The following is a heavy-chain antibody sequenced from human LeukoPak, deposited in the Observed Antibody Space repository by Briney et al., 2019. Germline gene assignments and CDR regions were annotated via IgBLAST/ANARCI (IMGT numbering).Heavy chain of an antibody. CDR3: ARDISGLRGIDP. V-gene: IGHV4-59*01. Sequence: SETLSLTCTVSGGSISSYYWSWIRQPPGKGLEWIGYIYYSGSTNYNPSLKSRVTISVDTSKNQFSLKLSSVTAADMAVYYCARDISGLRGIDPWGQGTLVTVSS. J-gene: IGHJ5*02. CDR1: GGSISSYY. CDR2: IYYSGST. D-gene: IGHD1-14*01.